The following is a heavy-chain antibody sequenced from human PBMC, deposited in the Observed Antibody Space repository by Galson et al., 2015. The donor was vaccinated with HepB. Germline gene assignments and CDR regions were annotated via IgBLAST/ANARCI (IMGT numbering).Heavy chain of an antibody. CDR2: IDPSDSYT. Sequence: QSGADVKKPGESLRISCKASGYTFTAFWITWVRQIPGKGLERKGRIDPSDSYTDYTPSFLGHLTFSADKSITTAYLQWSSLKASTTAMYYCASRHSYFRSGTWYNVSDYWGQGTLVTVSS. D-gene: IGHD3-10*01. V-gene: IGHV5-10-1*01. CDR3: ASRHSYFRSGTWYNVSDY. J-gene: IGHJ4*02. CDR1: GYTFTAFW.